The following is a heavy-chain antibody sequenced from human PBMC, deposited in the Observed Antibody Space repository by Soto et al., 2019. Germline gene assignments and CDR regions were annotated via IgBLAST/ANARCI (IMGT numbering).Heavy chain of an antibody. J-gene: IGHJ6*02. D-gene: IGHD3-9*01. CDR2: IIPIFGTA. V-gene: IGHV1-69*01. CDR1: GGTFSSYA. CDR3: ARPHERITDYDILTGYFDYYYYGMDV. Sequence: SVKVSCKDSGGTFSSYAISWVRQAPGQGLEWMGGIIPIFGTANYAQKFQGRVTITADESTSTAYMELSSLRSEDTAVYYCARPHERITDYDILTGYFDYYYYGMDVWGQGTTVTVSS.